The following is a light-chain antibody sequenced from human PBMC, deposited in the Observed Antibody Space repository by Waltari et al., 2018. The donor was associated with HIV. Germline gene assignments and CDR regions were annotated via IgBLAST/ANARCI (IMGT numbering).Light chain of an antibody. V-gene: IGKV3D-15*01. CDR3: QQYNDWPPYT. CDR2: GAS. Sequence: TQSPVTLPVSRGERVTLSCRASQSVNSHLAWYQHKPGQAPRLLIYGASTRATGIPARFSGSGSGTEFSLTISSLQSEDFAVYYCQQYNDWPPYTFGQGTKLEI. CDR1: QSVNSH. J-gene: IGKJ2*01.